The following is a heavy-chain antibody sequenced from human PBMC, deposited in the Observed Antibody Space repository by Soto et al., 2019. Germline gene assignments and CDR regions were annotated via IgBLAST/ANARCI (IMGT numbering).Heavy chain of an antibody. CDR1: GYTFTSYG. J-gene: IGHJ5*02. V-gene: IGHV1-18*01. Sequence: VASVKVSCTASGYTFTSYGISWVRLAPGQGLEWMGWISAYNGNTNYAQKLQGRVTMTTDTSTSTAYMELRSLRSDDTAVYYCARGAVAGTLYNWFDPWGQGTLVTVSS. CDR3: ARGAVAGTLYNWFDP. CDR2: ISAYNGNT. D-gene: IGHD6-19*01.